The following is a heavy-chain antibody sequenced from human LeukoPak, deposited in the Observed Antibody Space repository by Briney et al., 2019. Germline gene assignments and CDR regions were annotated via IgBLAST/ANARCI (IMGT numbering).Heavy chain of an antibody. D-gene: IGHD3-10*01. V-gene: IGHV4-4*07. CDR3: ARGPSGSDPFDY. CDR1: GGSISSHY. Sequence: SETLSLTCTVSGGSISSHYWSWIRQPAGKGLEWIGRIYTSGSTKYNPSLKSRVTMSVDTSKNQFSLKLSSVTAADTAFYYCARGPSGSDPFDYWGQGTLVTVSS. J-gene: IGHJ4*02. CDR2: IYTSGST.